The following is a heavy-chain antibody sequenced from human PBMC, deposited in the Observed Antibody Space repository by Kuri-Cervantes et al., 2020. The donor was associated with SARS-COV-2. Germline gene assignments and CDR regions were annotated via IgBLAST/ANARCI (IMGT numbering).Heavy chain of an antibody. CDR3: ARPYSGSYQSWFDP. CDR2: ISYDGSNK. CDR1: GFTFSSYA. Sequence: GGSLRLSCAASGFTFSSYAMHWVRQAPGKGLEWVAVISYDGSNKYYADSVKGRFTISRDNSKNTLCLQMNSLRAEDTAVYYCARPYSGSYQSWFDPWGQGTLVTVSS. J-gene: IGHJ5*02. V-gene: IGHV3-30*04. D-gene: IGHD1-26*01.